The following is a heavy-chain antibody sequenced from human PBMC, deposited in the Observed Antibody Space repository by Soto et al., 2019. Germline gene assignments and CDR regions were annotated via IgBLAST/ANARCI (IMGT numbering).Heavy chain of an antibody. D-gene: IGHD4-17*01. CDR1: GFTFSSYS. J-gene: IGHJ6*02. Sequence: EVQLVESGGGLVQPGGSLRLSCAASGFTFSSYSMNWVRQAPGKGLEWVSYISSSSSTIYYADSVKGRFTISRDNAKNSLYLQMNSLRDEDPAVYYCARGRWDYGGTYYYYGMDVWGQGTTVTVSS. CDR3: ARGRWDYGGTYYYYGMDV. V-gene: IGHV3-48*02. CDR2: ISSSSSTI.